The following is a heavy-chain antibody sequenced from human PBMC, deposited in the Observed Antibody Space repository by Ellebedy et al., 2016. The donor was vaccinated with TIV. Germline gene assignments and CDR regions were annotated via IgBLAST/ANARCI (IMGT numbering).Heavy chain of an antibody. D-gene: IGHD3-10*01. J-gene: IGHJ5*02. V-gene: IGHV4-39*01. CDR1: GGSLSSGSSF. CDR2: VYHSWST. Sequence: SETLSLTCIVSGGSLSSGSSFWAWIRQPPGTGLEWIGGVYHSWSTYSNPSLKSRVTISVDTSKNQFSLKLTSVTAADTAVYYCARWFGELLYVRWFDPWGQGTLVTVSS. CDR3: ARWFGELLYVRWFDP.